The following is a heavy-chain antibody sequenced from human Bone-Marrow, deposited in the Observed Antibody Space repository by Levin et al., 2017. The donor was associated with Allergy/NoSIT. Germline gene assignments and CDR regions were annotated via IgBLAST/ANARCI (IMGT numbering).Heavy chain of an antibody. J-gene: IGHJ4*02. CDR2: INSPGFS. CDR1: GASIRSGDYY. CDR3: ARDHDFDGYPYPFDA. Sequence: SSETLSLTCSVSGASIRSGDYYWNWIRQHPGKDLEWIGSINSPGFSYYNPSLKGRFSMSVDTSKNQFSLTLNSVTAADTAVYYCARDHDFDGYPYPFDAWGQGILVTVSS. V-gene: IGHV4-30-4*01. D-gene: IGHD5-24*01.